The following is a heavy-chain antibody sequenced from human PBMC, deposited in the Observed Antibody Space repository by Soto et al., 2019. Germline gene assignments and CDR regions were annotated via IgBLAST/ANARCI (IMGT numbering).Heavy chain of an antibody. V-gene: IGHV2-5*02. D-gene: IGHD2-21*02. CDR3: AHSRCGGDCLQSYSSHYYYGMDV. CDR1: GFSLSTGGVG. CDR2: IYWDDDK. J-gene: IGHJ6*02. Sequence: QITLKESGPPLVNPTQTLTLTCTFSGFSLSTGGVGVGWIRQPPGKALEWLALIYWDDDKRYKPSLKSRLTITKDTSKNQVVLTMTNMDPVDTATYYCAHSRCGGDCLQSYSSHYYYGMDVWGQGTTVIVSS.